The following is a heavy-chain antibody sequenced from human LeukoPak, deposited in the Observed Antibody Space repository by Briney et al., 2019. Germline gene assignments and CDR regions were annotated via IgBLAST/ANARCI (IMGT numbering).Heavy chain of an antibody. CDR3: ARDPSGYSNAFDI. CDR1: GFIVSSNY. D-gene: IGHD3-22*01. J-gene: IGHJ3*02. CDR2: IYNDGRT. V-gene: IGHV3-53*01. Sequence: GGSLRLSCAASGFIVSSNYMSWVRQAPGKGLEGVSVIYNDGRTYYADFVKGRFTISRDNSKNTLYLQMNSLRADDTAMYYCARDPSGYSNAFDIWGQGTMVTVSS.